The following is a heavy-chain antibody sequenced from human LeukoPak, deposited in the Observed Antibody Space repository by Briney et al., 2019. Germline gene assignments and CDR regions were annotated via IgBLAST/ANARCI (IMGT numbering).Heavy chain of an antibody. D-gene: IGHD2-15*01. J-gene: IGHJ6*02. CDR1: GGSFSGYY. Sequence: SETLSLTCAVYGGSFSGYYWSWIRQPPGKGLEWMGEINHSGSTNYNPSLKSRVTISVDTSKNQFSLKLSSVTAADTAVYYCARETFVVVVAARQVEYGMDVWGQGTTVTVSS. V-gene: IGHV4-34*01. CDR3: ARETFVVVVAARQVEYGMDV. CDR2: INHSGST.